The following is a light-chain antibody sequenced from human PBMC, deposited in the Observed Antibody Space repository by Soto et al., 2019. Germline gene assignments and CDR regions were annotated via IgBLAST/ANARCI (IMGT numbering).Light chain of an antibody. Sequence: DIVMTQSPDSLAVSLGERATINCKSSQSVSNYLTWYQQKPGQPPKLLIYWASVRESGVPDRFSGSGSGTDFTLTISSLQADDVAVYYCQQFYRSPFAFGPGTKVDLK. CDR3: QQFYRSPFA. CDR1: QSVSNY. CDR2: WAS. J-gene: IGKJ3*01. V-gene: IGKV4-1*01.